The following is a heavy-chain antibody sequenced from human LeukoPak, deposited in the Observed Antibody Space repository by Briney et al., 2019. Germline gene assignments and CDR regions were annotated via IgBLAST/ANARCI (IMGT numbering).Heavy chain of an antibody. D-gene: IGHD3-22*01. J-gene: IGHJ4*02. Sequence: PGGSLRLSCAAYAFSFSNYNMNWARQAPGRGLEWVSSITSSGSYIYYADSVKGRFTISRDNAKNSLYLQLNSLRAEDTAVYYCARDPGGYPDYWGQGTLVTVSS. CDR1: AFSFSNYN. V-gene: IGHV3-21*01. CDR3: ARDPGGYPDY. CDR2: ITSSGSYI.